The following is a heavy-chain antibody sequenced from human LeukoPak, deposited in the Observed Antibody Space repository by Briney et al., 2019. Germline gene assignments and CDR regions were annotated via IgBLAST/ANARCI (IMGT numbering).Heavy chain of an antibody. Sequence: SETLSLTCTVSGGSISSGDYYWSWIRQPPGKGLEWIGYIYYSGSTYYNPSLKSRVIISVDTSKNQFSLKLSSVTAADTAVYYCARECTVTTVGGSFDWFDPWGQGTLVTVSS. D-gene: IGHD4-17*01. CDR1: GGSISSGDYY. J-gene: IGHJ5*02. V-gene: IGHV4-30-4*08. CDR2: IYYSGST. CDR3: ARECTVTTVGGSFDWFDP.